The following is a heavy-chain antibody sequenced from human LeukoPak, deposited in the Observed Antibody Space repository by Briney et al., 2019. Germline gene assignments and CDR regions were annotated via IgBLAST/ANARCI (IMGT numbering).Heavy chain of an antibody. D-gene: IGHD2-2*01. CDR3: ASSTQISKYADY. V-gene: IGHV3-74*01. CDR2: INSDGSIT. Sequence: GGSLRLSCAASGFTFSSYWMHWVRQAPGKGLVWVSRINSDGSITTYADSVRGRFTISRNNAKSTLYLQMNSLRAEDTAVYYCASSTQISKYADYWGQGALVTVSS. CDR1: GFTFSSYW. J-gene: IGHJ4*02.